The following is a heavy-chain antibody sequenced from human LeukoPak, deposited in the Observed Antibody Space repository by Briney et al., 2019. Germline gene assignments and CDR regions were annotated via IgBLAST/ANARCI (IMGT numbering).Heavy chain of an antibody. V-gene: IGHV3-23*01. CDR3: ARVSAAHIYGLDV. Sequence: GGSLRLSCAASGFTFSSNAMSWVRQAPGKGLEWVSAISTGGGSTYYADSVKGRFTISRDNPNNTLYLRMNSLRAGDTAVYYCARVSAAHIYGLDVWGQGTTVTVSS. CDR2: ISTGGGST. CDR1: GFTFSSNA. J-gene: IGHJ6*02.